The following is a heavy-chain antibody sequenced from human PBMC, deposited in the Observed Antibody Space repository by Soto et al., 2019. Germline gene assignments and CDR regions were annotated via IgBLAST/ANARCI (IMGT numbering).Heavy chain of an antibody. CDR3: ARGARPVVVAATYDDAFDI. CDR2: IGTAGDT. Sequence: GGSLRLSCAASGFTFSSYDMHWVRQATGKGLEWVSAIGTAGDTYYPGSVKGRFTISRENAKNSLYLQMNSLRAGDTAVYYCARGARPVVVAATYDDAFDIWGQGTMVTVSS. V-gene: IGHV3-13*01. CDR1: GFTFSSYD. D-gene: IGHD2-15*01. J-gene: IGHJ3*02.